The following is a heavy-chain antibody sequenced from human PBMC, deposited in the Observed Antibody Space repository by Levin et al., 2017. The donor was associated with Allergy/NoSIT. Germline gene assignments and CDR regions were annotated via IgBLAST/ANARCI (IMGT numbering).Heavy chain of an antibody. V-gene: IGHV3-21*01. J-gene: IGHJ6*03. CDR1: GFTFSSYS. CDR2: ISSSSSYI. Sequence: ETLSLTCAASGFTFSSYSMNWVRQAPGKGLEWVSSISSSSSYIYYADSVKGRFTISRDNAKNSLYLQMNSLRAEDTAVYYCARASKDDGYYYYYMDVWGKGTTVTVSS. CDR3: ARASKDDGYYYYYMDV. D-gene: IGHD1-1*01.